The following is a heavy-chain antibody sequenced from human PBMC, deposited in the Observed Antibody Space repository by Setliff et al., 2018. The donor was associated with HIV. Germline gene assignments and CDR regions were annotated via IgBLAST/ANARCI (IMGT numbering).Heavy chain of an antibody. CDR3: ARDRSIIMTFGGGNDAFDI. CDR1: TYTFSSYV. Sequence: ASVKVSCKASTYTFSSYVINWVRQAPGQGLEWMGRISVYNGNTIYAQKLQGRVIMTTDTSTTTAYMELRSLRSDDTAVYYCARDRSIIMTFGGGNDAFDIWGQGTMVTVS. D-gene: IGHD3-16*01. V-gene: IGHV1-18*01. CDR2: ISVYNGNT. J-gene: IGHJ3*02.